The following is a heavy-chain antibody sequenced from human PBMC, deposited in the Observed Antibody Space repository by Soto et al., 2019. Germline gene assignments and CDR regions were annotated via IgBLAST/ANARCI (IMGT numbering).Heavy chain of an antibody. CDR1: GDSIGSYF. Sequence: PSETLSLTCTVSGDSIGSYFWSWIRQPPGKGLEWIGYIYYGVTTNYNPSLKSRVTISVDTSKNQFSLKLSSVTAADTAVYYCARAFYYDSSGYYGRPNWFDPWGQGTLVTVSS. J-gene: IGHJ5*02. CDR2: IYYGVTT. D-gene: IGHD3-22*01. V-gene: IGHV4-59*01. CDR3: ARAFYYDSSGYYGRPNWFDP.